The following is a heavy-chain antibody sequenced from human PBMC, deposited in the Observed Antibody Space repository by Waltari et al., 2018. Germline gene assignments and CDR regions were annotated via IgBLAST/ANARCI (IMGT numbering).Heavy chain of an antibody. CDR3: AKGGLPHIIWGYFDY. V-gene: IGHV3-30*18. J-gene: IGHJ4*02. CDR1: GFTFSSYG. D-gene: IGHD2-21*01. CDR2: NSYDVRNK. Sequence: QVQLVESGGGVVQPGRSLRLSCAASGFTFSSYGMHWVRQAPRKGRVEGLEWVAGNSYDVRNKHHADCVKGRFHISRDDSKNTLYLQRNSLGAEDTAVYYCAKGGLPHIIWGYFDYWGQGTLVTVSS.